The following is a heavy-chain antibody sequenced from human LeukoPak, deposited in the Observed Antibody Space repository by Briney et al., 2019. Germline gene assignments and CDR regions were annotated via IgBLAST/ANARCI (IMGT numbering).Heavy chain of an antibody. Sequence: SETLSLTCTVSGGSISTSSYYCGWIRQPPGKGLERIGSIYYSGSTYYNPPLQSRVTISVDTSKNQFSLRLSSMPAADTAVYYCARQGTSTWFAPWGQGPLVTVPS. V-gene: IGHV4-39*01. J-gene: IGHJ5*02. CDR2: IYYSGST. CDR3: ARQGTSTWFAP. CDR1: GGSISTSSYY. D-gene: IGHD1/OR15-1a*01.